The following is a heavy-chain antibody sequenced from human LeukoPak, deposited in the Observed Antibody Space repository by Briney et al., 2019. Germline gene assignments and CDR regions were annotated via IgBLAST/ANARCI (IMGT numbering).Heavy chain of an antibody. Sequence: GESLKISCKGSGYTFASYWIGWVRQMPGKGLEWMGIIYPGDSDTRYSPSFQGQVTISADKSISTAYLQWSSLKASDTAMYYCASPQSYGDDAFDIWGQGTMVTVSS. CDR2: IYPGDSDT. V-gene: IGHV5-51*01. J-gene: IGHJ3*02. D-gene: IGHD4-17*01. CDR1: GYTFASYW. CDR3: ASPQSYGDDAFDI.